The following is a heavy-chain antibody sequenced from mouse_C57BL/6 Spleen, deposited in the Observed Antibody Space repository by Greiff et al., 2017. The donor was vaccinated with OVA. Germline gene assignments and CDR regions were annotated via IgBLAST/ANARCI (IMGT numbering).Heavy chain of an antibody. CDR2: ISSGGSYT. V-gene: IGHV5-6*01. CDR3: ARHYDYDDGYYFDY. J-gene: IGHJ2*01. Sequence: EVQLVESGGDLVKPGGSLKLSCAASGFTFSSYGMSWVRQTPDKRLEWVATISSGGSYTSYPDSVKGRCTISRDNAKNTLYLQMSRLKSEDTAMYYCARHYDYDDGYYFDYWGQGTTLTVSS. CDR1: GFTFSSYG. D-gene: IGHD2-4*01.